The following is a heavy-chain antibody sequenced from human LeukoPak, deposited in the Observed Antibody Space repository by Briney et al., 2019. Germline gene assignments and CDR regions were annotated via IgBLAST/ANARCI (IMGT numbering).Heavy chain of an antibody. V-gene: IGHV3-48*01. D-gene: IGHD3-22*01. J-gene: IGHJ4*02. CDR2: ISSSSSTI. CDR3: AKDRGRYYDSSGYYWGYYFDS. Sequence: GGSLRLSCAASGFTFSSYSMNWVRQAPGKGLEWVSYISSSSSTIYYADSVTGRFTISRDNSKNTLYLQMSSLRAEDTAVYYCAKDRGRYYDSSGYYWGYYFDSWGQGILVTVST. CDR1: GFTFSSYS.